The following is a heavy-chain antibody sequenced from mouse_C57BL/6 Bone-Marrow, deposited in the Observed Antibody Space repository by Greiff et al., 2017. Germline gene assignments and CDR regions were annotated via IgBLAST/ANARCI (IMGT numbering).Heavy chain of an antibody. CDR2: IDPEDGET. D-gene: IGHD1-1*02. CDR3: ARERWSAWFAY. Sequence: VQLQQSGAELVKPGASVKLSCTASGFNIKDYYMHWVKQRTEQGLEWIGRIDPEDGETKYAPNFQGKATITADTSSNTAYLQLSSLTSEDTAVYYCARERWSAWFAYWGQGTLVTVPA. J-gene: IGHJ3*01. CDR1: GFNIKDYY. V-gene: IGHV14-2*01.